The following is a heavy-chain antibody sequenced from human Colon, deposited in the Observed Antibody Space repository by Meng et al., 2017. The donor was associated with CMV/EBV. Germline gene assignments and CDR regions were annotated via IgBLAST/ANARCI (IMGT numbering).Heavy chain of an antibody. CDR1: GFTFSSFA. J-gene: IGHJ4*02. CDR2: ISANGFST. V-gene: IGHV3-23*01. Sequence: GFTFSSFAMSWVRQAPGKGLEWVAAISANGFSTEYAESVKGRFTIARDNSRNTLYLQMNSQRTEDTAVYHCAKVIPGGRAVAGPFDYWGQGTLVTVSS. CDR3: AKVIPGGRAVAGPFDY. D-gene: IGHD6-19*01.